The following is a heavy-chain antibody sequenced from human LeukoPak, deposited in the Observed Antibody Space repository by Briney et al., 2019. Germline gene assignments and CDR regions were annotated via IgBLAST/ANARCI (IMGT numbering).Heavy chain of an antibody. CDR1: GGTFSSYA. CDR3: ARGGWEQLVSRLDY. D-gene: IGHD6-6*01. J-gene: IGHJ4*02. Sequence: ASVKVSCKASGGTFSSYAISWVRQAPGQGLEWMGGIIPIFGTANYAQKFQGRVTITTDESMSTAYMELSSLRSEDTAVYYCARGGWEQLVSRLDYWGQGTLVTVSS. V-gene: IGHV1-69*05. CDR2: IIPIFGTA.